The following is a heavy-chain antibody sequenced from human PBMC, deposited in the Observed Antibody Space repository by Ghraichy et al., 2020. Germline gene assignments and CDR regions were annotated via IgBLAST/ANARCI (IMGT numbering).Heavy chain of an antibody. J-gene: IGHJ3*02. CDR3: ARNDRVGIPLGFDI. Sequence: SETLSLTCDLYGGSFSGSFSEYYWSWLRQPPGRGLEWIGENYHSGITNYIPSLKSRVTISMHTSNNQFSLRLASVTAADTAVYYCARNDRVGIPLGFDIWGQGTMVTVSS. CDR1: GGSFSGSFSEYY. V-gene: IGHV4-34*01. CDR2: NYHSGIT. D-gene: IGHD1-26*01.